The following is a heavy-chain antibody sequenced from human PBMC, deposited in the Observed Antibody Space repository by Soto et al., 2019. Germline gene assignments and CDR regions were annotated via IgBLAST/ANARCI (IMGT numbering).Heavy chain of an antibody. CDR1: GFTFSNAW. CDR2: IKSKTDGGTT. J-gene: IGHJ4*02. CDR3: AKALGSFEYSSLPSLFDS. V-gene: IGHV3-15*07. D-gene: IGHD6-19*01. Sequence: GGSLRLACAASGFTFSNAWMNWVRQAPGKGLEWVGRIKSKTDGGTTDYAAPVKGRFTISRDDSKNTLSLQMNSLRGDDTAVYYCAKALGSFEYSSLPSLFDSWGQGTLVTVSS.